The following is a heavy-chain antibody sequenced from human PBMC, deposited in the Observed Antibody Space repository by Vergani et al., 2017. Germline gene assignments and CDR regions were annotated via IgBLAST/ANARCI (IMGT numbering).Heavy chain of an antibody. V-gene: IGHV3-30*02. Sequence: QVQLVESGGGVVQPGESLRLSCAASGFPFSTYGMQWVRQALGKGLEWVAFIQKNGIDKLYADSVRGRFTISRDISKNTLYLEMNSLSVEDTALYHCVKDHPVFDEWGRGTLVSVS. J-gene: IGHJ4*02. CDR1: GFPFSTYG. CDR3: VKDHPVFDE. CDR2: IQKNGIDK.